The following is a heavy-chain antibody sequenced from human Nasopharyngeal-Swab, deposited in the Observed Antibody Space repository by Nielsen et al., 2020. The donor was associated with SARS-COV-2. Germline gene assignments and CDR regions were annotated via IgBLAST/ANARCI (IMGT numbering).Heavy chain of an antibody. J-gene: IGHJ6*02. CDR2: IIPIFGTA. CDR3: ARGGYYGSGSYFHYYYGMDV. V-gene: IGHV1-69*13. Sequence: SVKVSCKASGGTFSCYDISWVRQAPGQGLEWMGGIIPIFGTANYAQKFQGRVTITADESTSTAYMELSSLRSEDTAVYYCARGGYYGSGSYFHYYYGMDVWGQGTTVTVSS. D-gene: IGHD3-10*01. CDR1: GGTFSCYD.